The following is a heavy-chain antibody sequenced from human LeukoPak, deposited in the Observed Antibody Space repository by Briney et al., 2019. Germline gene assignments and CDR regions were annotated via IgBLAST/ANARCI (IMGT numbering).Heavy chain of an antibody. V-gene: IGHV3-23*01. CDR1: GFTFSSYE. CDR3: AKGRYNLLNFDY. J-gene: IGHJ4*02. D-gene: IGHD5-24*01. CDR2: ISGSGGST. Sequence: GGSLRLSCAASGFTFSSYEMNWVRQAPGKGLEWVSAISGSGGSTYYADSVKGRFTISRDNSKNTLYLQMNSLRAEDTAVYYCAKGRYNLLNFDYWGQGTLVTVSS.